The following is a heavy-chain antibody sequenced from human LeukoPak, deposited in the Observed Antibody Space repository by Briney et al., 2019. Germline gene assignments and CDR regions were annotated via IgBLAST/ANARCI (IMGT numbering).Heavy chain of an antibody. V-gene: IGHV4-59*01. D-gene: IGHD3-22*01. CDR1: GGSISSYY. CDR2: IYYSGST. CDR3: ARNYDSSGQDAFDI. J-gene: IGHJ3*02. Sequence: SETLSLTCTVSGGSISSYYWSWIRQPPGKGLEWIGYIYYSGSTNYNPSLKSRVTISVDTSKNQFSLKLSSVTAADTAVYYCARNYDSSGQDAFDIWGQGTMVTVSS.